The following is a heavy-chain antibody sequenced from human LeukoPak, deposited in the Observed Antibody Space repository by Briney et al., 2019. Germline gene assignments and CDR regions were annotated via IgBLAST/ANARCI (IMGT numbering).Heavy chain of an antibody. J-gene: IGHJ4*02. Sequence: GGSLRLSCAASGFTFSSYAMHWVRQAPGKGLEWVAVISYDGSNKYYADSVKGRFTISRGNSKNTLYLQMNSLRAEDTAVYYCARAAEDDSGSYYGKYGLDYWGQGTLVTVSS. CDR2: ISYDGSNK. V-gene: IGHV3-30*04. CDR1: GFTFSSYA. CDR3: ARAAEDDSGSYYGKYGLDY. D-gene: IGHD1-26*01.